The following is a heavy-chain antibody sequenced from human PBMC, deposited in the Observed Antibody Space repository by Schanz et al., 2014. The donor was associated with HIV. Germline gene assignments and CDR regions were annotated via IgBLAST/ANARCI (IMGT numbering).Heavy chain of an antibody. Sequence: EEHLVESGGGLARPGGSLRLSCLASGFTFSNHDMHWVRQETGRGLEWVSSITTTGDTFYPGSVKGRFTISRDNSKKALYLQMNSLRVEDTAVYYCARDSYYDRSRYSGYYYYGMDVWGQGTTVTVS. D-gene: IGHD3-9*01. J-gene: IGHJ6*02. V-gene: IGHV3-13*01. CDR2: ITTTGDT. CDR1: GFTFSNHD. CDR3: ARDSYYDRSRYSGYYYYGMDV.